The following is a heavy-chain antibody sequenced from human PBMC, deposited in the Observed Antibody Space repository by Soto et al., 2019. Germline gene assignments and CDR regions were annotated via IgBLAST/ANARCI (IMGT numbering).Heavy chain of an antibody. CDR3: ARDRGYSYGFPMDV. J-gene: IGHJ6*02. CDR1: GFTFSSYS. CDR2: ISSSSSTI. Sequence: GGSLGLSCAASGFTFSSYSMNWVRQAPGKGLEWVSYISSSSSTIYYADSVKGRFTISRDNAKNSLYLQMNSLRDEDTAVYYCARDRGYSYGFPMDVWGQGTTVTVSS. V-gene: IGHV3-48*02. D-gene: IGHD5-18*01.